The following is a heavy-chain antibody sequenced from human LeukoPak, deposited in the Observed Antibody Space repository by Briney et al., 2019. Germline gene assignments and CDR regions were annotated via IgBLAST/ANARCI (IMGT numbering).Heavy chain of an antibody. J-gene: IGHJ6*02. CDR1: GFTFSRYS. CDR2: ISGGSTST. CDR3: ARNTPSLSTNGMDV. V-gene: IGHV3-21*01. Sequence: GGSLRLSCAVSGFTFSRYSMNWVRQAPGKGLEWVSVISGGSTSTFYADSVKGRFTISRDNAKNSLYLQMDSLRAEDTAVYYCARNTPSLSTNGMDVWGQGTTVTVSS. D-gene: IGHD3-3*02.